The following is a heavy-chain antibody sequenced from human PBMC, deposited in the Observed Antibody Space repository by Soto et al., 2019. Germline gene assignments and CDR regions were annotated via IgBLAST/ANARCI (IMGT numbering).Heavy chain of an antibody. J-gene: IGHJ4*02. V-gene: IGHV3-21*01. CDR3: ARLISSGWYLDY. CDR2: ISSSSSYI. CDR1: GFTFSSYS. Sequence: EVQLVESGGGLVKPGGSLRLSCAASGFTFSSYSMNWVRQAPGKGLEWVSSISSSSSYIYYADSVKGRFTISRDNAKNSLYLQMNSLRAEDTAVYYCARLISSGWYLDYWGQGTLVTVSS. D-gene: IGHD6-19*01.